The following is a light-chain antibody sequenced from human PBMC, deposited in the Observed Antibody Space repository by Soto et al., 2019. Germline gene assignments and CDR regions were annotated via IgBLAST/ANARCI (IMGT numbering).Light chain of an antibody. Sequence: QSVLTQPPSASGTPGQRVTISCSGSSSNIGSNPVNWYQQLPGTAPRLLIYSNNQRPSGVPDRFSGSKSGTSASLAISGLQSEDEADYYCQAYDYSLTASVFGGGTKVTVL. J-gene: IGLJ3*02. CDR2: SNN. CDR1: SSNIGSNP. V-gene: IGLV1-44*01. CDR3: QAYDYSLTASV.